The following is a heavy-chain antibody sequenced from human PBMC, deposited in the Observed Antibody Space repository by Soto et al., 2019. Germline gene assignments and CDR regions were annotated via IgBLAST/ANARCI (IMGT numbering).Heavy chain of an antibody. J-gene: IGHJ4*02. CDR3: ARDGSGH. CDR1: GLTVSTNP. V-gene: IGHV3-66*01. Sequence: EVQLVESGGGLVQPGGSLRLSCAASGLTVSTNPMSWVRQAPGKGLEWVSVIYTGGGTHYADSVKGRFTISRDNSKNTVNLQMNSRRPEDTGVYYCARDGSGHWGQGTLVTVSS. CDR2: IYTGGGT.